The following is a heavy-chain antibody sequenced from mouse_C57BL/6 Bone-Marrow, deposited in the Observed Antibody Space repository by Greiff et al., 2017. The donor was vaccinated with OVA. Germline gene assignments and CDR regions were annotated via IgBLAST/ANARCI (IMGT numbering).Heavy chain of an antibody. J-gene: IGHJ1*03. V-gene: IGHV5-9-1*02. Sequence: EVKLMESGEGLVKPGGSLKLSCAASGFTFSSYAMSWVRQTPEKRLEWVAYISSGGDYIYYADTVKGRFTISRDNARNTLYLQMSSLKSEDTAMYYCTRDGVPYYGSSHWYFDVWGTGTTVTVSS. CDR3: TRDGVPYYGSSHWYFDV. CDR1: GFTFSSYA. CDR2: ISSGGDYI. D-gene: IGHD1-1*01.